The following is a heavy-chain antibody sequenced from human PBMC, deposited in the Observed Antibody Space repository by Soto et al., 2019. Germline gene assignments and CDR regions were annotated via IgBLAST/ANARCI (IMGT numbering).Heavy chain of an antibody. CDR2: ISSSSSYI. J-gene: IGHJ3*02. D-gene: IGHD2-2*01. Sequence: EVQLVESGGGLVKPGGSLRLSCAASGFTFSSYSMNWVRQAPGKGLEWVSSISSSSSYIYYADSGKGRFTISRDNAKNSLYLQMNSLRAEDTAVYYCAREGTKYHLLPAFDIWGQGTMVPVSS. CDR3: AREGTKYHLLPAFDI. CDR1: GFTFSSYS. V-gene: IGHV3-21*01.